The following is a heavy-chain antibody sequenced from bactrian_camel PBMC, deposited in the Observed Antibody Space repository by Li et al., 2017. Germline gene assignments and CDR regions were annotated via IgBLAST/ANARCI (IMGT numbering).Heavy chain of an antibody. CDR3: ATDGGWFSYGD. V-gene: IGHV3S1*01. Sequence: HVQLVESGGGAVQAGGSLRLSCNVTGSSTRWMGWFREAPGKEREGVAAIREDGILTYSESVRGRFTISRDNAKDTLYLQMNSLKIEDTAVYYCATDGGWFSYGDWGQGTQVTVS. D-gene: IGHD7*01. J-gene: IGHJ4*01. CDR1: GSSTRW. CDR2: IREDGILT.